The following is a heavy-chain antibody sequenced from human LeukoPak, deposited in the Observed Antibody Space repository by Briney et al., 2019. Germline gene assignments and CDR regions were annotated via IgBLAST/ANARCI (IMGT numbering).Heavy chain of an antibody. Sequence: PSETLSRTCTVSGGSISSGGYYWSWIRQHPGKGLEWIGYIYYSGSTYYNPSLKSRVTISVDTSKNQFSLKLSSVTAADTAVYYCAREADILTGNWFDPWGQGTLVTVSS. J-gene: IGHJ5*02. CDR3: AREADILTGNWFDP. CDR2: IYYSGST. V-gene: IGHV4-31*03. CDR1: GGSISSGGYY. D-gene: IGHD3-9*01.